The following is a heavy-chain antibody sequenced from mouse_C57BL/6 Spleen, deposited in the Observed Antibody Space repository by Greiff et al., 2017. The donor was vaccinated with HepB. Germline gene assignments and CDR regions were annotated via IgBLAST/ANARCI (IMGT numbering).Heavy chain of an antibody. J-gene: IGHJ4*01. V-gene: IGHV1-4*01. D-gene: IGHD1-1*02. CDR2: INPSSGDT. CDR3: AREGDGVMSMDY. CDR1: GYTFTSYT. Sequence: VQLQQSGAELARPGASVKMSCKASGYTFTSYTMHWVKQRPGQGLEWIGNINPSSGDTHYNQKFKDKATLTADKSSSTAYMQLSSLTSEDSAVYDCAREGDGVMSMDYWGQGTSVTVSS.